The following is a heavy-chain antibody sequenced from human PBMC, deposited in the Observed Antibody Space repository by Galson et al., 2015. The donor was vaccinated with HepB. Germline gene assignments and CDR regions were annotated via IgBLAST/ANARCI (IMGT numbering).Heavy chain of an antibody. Sequence: QSGAEVKKPGESLRISCKGSGYSFTSYWISWVRQMPGKGLEWMGRIDPSDSYTNYSPSFQGHVTISADKSISTAYLQWSSLKASDTAMYYCARGLSDIVVVPAAISNYGMDVWGQGTTVTVSS. CDR2: IDPSDSYT. D-gene: IGHD2-2*01. J-gene: IGHJ6*02. CDR1: GYSFTSYW. V-gene: IGHV5-10-1*01. CDR3: ARGLSDIVVVPAAISNYGMDV.